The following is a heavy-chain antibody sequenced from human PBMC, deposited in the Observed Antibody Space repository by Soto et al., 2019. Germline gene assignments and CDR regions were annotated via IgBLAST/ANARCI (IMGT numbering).Heavy chain of an antibody. CDR2: IYYNGHT. CDR3: ARALRGDY. V-gene: IGHV4-59*01. D-gene: IGHD3-10*01. CDR1: GASFTNYY. Sequence: QVQLQESGPGLVKPSETLSLTCTVSGASFTNYYWSWIRQPPGKGLEWIGYIYYNGHTNYNPSLKSRVTMSVDTSKNQFSLNLSSVTAADTAVYYCARALRGDYWGQGTLVTVSS. J-gene: IGHJ4*02.